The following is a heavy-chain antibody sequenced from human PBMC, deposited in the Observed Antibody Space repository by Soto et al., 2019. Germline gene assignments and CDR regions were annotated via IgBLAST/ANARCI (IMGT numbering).Heavy chain of an antibody. J-gene: IGHJ4*02. CDR3: VRNCPIGSTFSGYDGFDY. Sequence: GGSLRLSCAASGFTFSSYSMNWVRQAPGKGLEWVSSISSSSSYIYYADSVKGRFTISRDNAKNSLYLQMNSLRSEDTAVYYCVRNCPIGSTFSGYDGFDYWGQGTLVTVSS. CDR2: ISSSSSYI. CDR1: GFTFSSYS. V-gene: IGHV3-21*04. D-gene: IGHD5-12*01.